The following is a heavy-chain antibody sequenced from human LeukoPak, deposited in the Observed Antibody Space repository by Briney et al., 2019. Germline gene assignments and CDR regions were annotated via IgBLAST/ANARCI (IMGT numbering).Heavy chain of an antibody. CDR1: GGSISSYY. CDR2: IYYSGST. V-gene: IGHV4-59*01. CDR3: ARFQEWELHLGWYAFDI. J-gene: IGHJ3*02. D-gene: IGHD1-26*01. Sequence: SETLSLTCTVSGGSISSYYWSWIRQPPGKGLEWIGYIYYSGSTNYNPSLKSRVTISVDTSKNQFSLKLSSVTAADTAVYYCARFQEWELHLGWYAFDIWGQGTMVTVSS.